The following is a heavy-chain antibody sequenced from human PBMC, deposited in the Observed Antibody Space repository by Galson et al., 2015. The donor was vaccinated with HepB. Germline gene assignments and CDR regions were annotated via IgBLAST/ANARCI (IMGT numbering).Heavy chain of an antibody. V-gene: IGHV3-21*01. J-gene: IGHJ3*02. D-gene: IGHD4-17*01. CDR2: INTRSSYI. CDR3: ARDFSPTMTHDAFDI. CDR1: GFLFRNYS. Sequence: SLRLSCAASGFLFRNYSMNWVRQAPGKGREWVSSINTRSSYIYYADSVKGRFTISRDNAKNSLSLQMSSLRVEDTAIYYCARDFSPTMTHDAFDIWGQGTIVTVS.